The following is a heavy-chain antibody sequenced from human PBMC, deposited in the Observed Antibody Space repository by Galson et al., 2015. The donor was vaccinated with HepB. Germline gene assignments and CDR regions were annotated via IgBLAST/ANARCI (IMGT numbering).Heavy chain of an antibody. CDR1: GGSFSGYY. CDR2: INHSGST. Sequence: ETLSLTCAVYGGSFSGYYWSWIRQPPGKGLEWIGEINHSGSTNYNPSLKSRVTISVDTSKNQFSLKLSSVTAADTAVYYCARGPPGRFDPWGQGTLVTVSS. J-gene: IGHJ5*02. CDR3: ARGPPGRFDP. V-gene: IGHV4-34*01.